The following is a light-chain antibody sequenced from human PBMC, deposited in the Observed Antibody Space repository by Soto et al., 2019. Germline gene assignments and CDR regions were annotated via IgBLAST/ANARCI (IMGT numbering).Light chain of an antibody. CDR1: EAISMY. J-gene: IGKJ3*01. V-gene: IGKV1-27*01. CDR3: QKYNNVPFT. CDR2: GAS. Sequence: DTKMTQSPYSLSASVGDRVTITCRASEAISMYLAWYQQKPGKVPNLLIYGASTLPTGVPSRFSGSGSGTDFTLTISSLQPEDVAAYYCQKYNNVPFTFGPGTKVEIK.